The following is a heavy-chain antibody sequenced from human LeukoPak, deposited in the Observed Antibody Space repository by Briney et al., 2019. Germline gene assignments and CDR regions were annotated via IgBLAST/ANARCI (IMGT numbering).Heavy chain of an antibody. J-gene: IGHJ4*02. CDR3: ARGTLRLFDY. V-gene: IGHV4-31*11. Sequence: SETLSLTCAVSGGSISSSTSYWSWIRQHPAKGLEWIGYIYYSGSAYYNPSLESRVTISIDTSKNQFSLKLTSVTAADTAVYFCARGTLRLFDYWGQGTLVTVSS. D-gene: IGHD5/OR15-5a*01. CDR2: IYYSGSA. CDR1: GGSISSSTSY.